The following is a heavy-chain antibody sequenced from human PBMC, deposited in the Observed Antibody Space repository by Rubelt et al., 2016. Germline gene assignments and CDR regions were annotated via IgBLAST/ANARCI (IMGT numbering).Heavy chain of an antibody. V-gene: IGHV3-30*02. Sequence: GKGLEWVAFIRYDGSNKYYADSVKGRFTISRDNSKNTLYLQMNSLRAEDTAVYYCAKDRYGSGSSGGIDVWGQGTTVTVSS. CDR3: AKDRYGSGSSGGIDV. CDR2: IRYDGSNK. D-gene: IGHD3-10*01. J-gene: IGHJ6*02.